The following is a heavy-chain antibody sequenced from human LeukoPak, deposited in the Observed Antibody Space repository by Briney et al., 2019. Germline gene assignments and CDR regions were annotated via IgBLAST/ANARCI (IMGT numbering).Heavy chain of an antibody. D-gene: IGHD2-2*02. CDR3: ARSSDCSSTSCYTDYYYYMDV. J-gene: IGHJ6*03. Sequence: GGSLRLSCAASGFTFSSYAMHWVRQAPGKGLEWVAVMSYDGSNKYYADSVKGRFTISRDNSKNTLYLQMNSLRAEDTAVYYCARSSDCSSTSCYTDYYYYMDVWGKGTTVTVSS. V-gene: IGHV3-30-3*01. CDR2: MSYDGSNK. CDR1: GFTFSSYA.